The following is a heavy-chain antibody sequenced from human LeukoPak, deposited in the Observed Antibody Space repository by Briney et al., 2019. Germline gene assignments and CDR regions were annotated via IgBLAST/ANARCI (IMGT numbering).Heavy chain of an antibody. CDR2: IYYSGST. Sequence: PSETLSLTCTVSGGSISSSSYYWGWIRQPPGKGLEWIGSIYYSGSTYYNPSLKSRVTISVDRSKNQFSLKMTSVTAADTAVYYCARDNIPVAGTGLSWFDPWGQGTLVTVSS. J-gene: IGHJ5*02. V-gene: IGHV4-39*07. CDR1: GGSISSSSYY. D-gene: IGHD6-13*01. CDR3: ARDNIPVAGTGLSWFDP.